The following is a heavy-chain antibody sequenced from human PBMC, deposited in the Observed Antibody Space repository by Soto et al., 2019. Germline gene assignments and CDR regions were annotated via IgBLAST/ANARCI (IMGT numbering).Heavy chain of an antibody. CDR1: GATFGNTA. J-gene: IGHJ5*02. V-gene: IGHV1-69*12. CDR2: IVPMFGTA. CDR3: ASDGDPGYAFWSGPLGGGRFDP. Sequence: QVQLVQSGAEVKKPGSSVNVSCKTSGATFGNTAVTWVRQAPGQGLEWMGGIVPMFGTANYAQKFQGRVTITADESTNTHYMERGSLRSDDPAVYYFASDGDPGYAFWSGPLGGGRFDPWGQGTLVTVSS. D-gene: IGHD3-3*01.